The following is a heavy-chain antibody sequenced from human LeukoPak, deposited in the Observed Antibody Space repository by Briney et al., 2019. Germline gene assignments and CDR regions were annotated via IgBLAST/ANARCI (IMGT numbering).Heavy chain of an antibody. CDR1: GFTVTDYY. CDR2: ISSSGSTI. Sequence: GGSLRLSCAASGFTVTDYYMGWIRQAPGKGLEWVSYISSSGSTIYYADSVKGRFTICRDNAKNSLYLQMNSLRAEDTAVYYCARDEAFFGVVHFDYWGQGTLVTVSS. D-gene: IGHD3-3*01. CDR3: ARDEAFFGVVHFDY. J-gene: IGHJ4*02. V-gene: IGHV3-11*01.